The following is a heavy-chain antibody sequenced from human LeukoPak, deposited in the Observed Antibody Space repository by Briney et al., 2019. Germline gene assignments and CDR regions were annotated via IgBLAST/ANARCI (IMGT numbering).Heavy chain of an antibody. CDR2: IRYDGSNK. D-gene: IGHD2-15*01. CDR1: GFTFSSYG. Sequence: PGGSLRLSCAASGFTFSSYGMDWVRQAPGKGLEWVAFIRYDGSNKYYADSVKGRFTISRDNSKNTLYLQMNSLRAEDTAVYYCARKRGVVVAYYYYMDVWGKGTTVTISS. V-gene: IGHV3-30*02. CDR3: ARKRGVVVAYYYYMDV. J-gene: IGHJ6*03.